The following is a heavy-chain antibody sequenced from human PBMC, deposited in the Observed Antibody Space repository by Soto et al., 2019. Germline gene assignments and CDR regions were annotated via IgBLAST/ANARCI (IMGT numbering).Heavy chain of an antibody. CDR3: ARDPHQYNWNPGAVDF. CDR2: IWFDGSDE. J-gene: IGHJ4*02. V-gene: IGHV3-33*01. CDR1: GFTFSTYA. Sequence: GGSLRLSCAASGFTFSTYAMHWVRQAPGKGLEWVAFIWFDGSDELYADSVKGRFTISRDNSENTLFLQMNSLRAEDTAVYFCARDPHQYNWNPGAVDFWGQGTLVTVSS. D-gene: IGHD1-20*01.